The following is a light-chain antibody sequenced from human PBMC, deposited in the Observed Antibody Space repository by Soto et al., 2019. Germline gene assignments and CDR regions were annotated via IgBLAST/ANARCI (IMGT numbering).Light chain of an antibody. Sequence: QSVLTQPPSVSAAPGQKVTISCSGSSSNIGNNYVSWYQQLPGTAPKLLIYDNNKRPSGIPDRFSGSKSGTSATLGITGLQTGDEADYYCGTWDSSLYVGVFGGGTKLTVL. CDR2: DNN. CDR1: SSNIGNNY. J-gene: IGLJ2*01. CDR3: GTWDSSLYVGV. V-gene: IGLV1-51*01.